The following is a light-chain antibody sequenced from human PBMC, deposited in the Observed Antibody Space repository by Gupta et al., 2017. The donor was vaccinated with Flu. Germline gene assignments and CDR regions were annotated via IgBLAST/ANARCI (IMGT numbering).Light chain of an antibody. V-gene: IGLV2-18*02. Sequence: QSALTQPASVSGSPGQSITLSCTGTSSDFGSYNRVSWYQQPPGTAPKLMISEVSKRPSGVPDRFSGSKSGNTASLTISGLQAEDEADYYCSSYTSSNTWVFGGGTKLTVL. CDR3: SSYTSSNTWV. J-gene: IGLJ3*02. CDR1: SSDFGSYNR. CDR2: EVS.